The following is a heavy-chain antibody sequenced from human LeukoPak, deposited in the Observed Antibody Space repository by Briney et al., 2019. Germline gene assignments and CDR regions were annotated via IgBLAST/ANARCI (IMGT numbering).Heavy chain of an antibody. V-gene: IGHV4-59*01. J-gene: IGHJ6*04. D-gene: IGHD3-9*01. CDR3: ARVNFDWLSADYYGMDV. CDR1: GGSISSYY. CDR2: ICYSGST. Sequence: SETPSLTCTVSGGSISSYYWSWIRQPPGKGLEWIGYICYSGSTNYNPSLKSRVTISVDTSKNQFSLKLSSVTAADTAVYYCARVNFDWLSADYYGMDVWGKGTTVTVSS.